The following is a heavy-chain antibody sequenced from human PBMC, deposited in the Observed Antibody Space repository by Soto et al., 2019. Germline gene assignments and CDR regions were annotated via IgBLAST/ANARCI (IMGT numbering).Heavy chain of an antibody. CDR2: ISRSSNNT. CDR1: GFTFSGYE. CDR3: AGKSAFDS. V-gene: IGHV3-48*03. J-gene: IGHJ5*01. Sequence: PGGSLSLSCAPSGFTFSGYEMNWVRQAPGKGLEGISYISRSSNNTNYAYSGKGRFTITRDNAKYLLYLQMNSLQAEDTAGYYCAGKSAFDSWGQGTLVTVSS.